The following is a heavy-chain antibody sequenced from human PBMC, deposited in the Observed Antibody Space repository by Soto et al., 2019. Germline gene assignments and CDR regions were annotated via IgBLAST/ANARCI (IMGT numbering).Heavy chain of an antibody. D-gene: IGHD6-19*01. J-gene: IGHJ4*02. V-gene: IGHV3-30*18. CDR3: AKTITLSPSDDSRGRGALIDR. CDR1: GFTFSVFG. CDR2: ISHEGNSK. Sequence: QVHLVESGGGVVQPGGSLRLSCAASGFTFSVFGMHWVRQAPGKGPEWVAVISHEGNSKHYADSVKGRFTISRDNAKNTLSLLMDSLRPEDTALYYCAKTITLSPSDDSRGRGALIDRWGQGTLVTVSS.